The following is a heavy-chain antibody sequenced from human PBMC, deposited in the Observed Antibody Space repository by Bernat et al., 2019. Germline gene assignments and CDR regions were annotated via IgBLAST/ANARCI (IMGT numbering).Heavy chain of an antibody. D-gene: IGHD6-13*01. J-gene: IGHJ5*02. CDR1: GITFSSYG. CDR3: ARGTWYSSSWYPSS. Sequence: QVQLVEFGGGVVQPGRSLRLSCAASGITFSSYGMHWVRQAPGKGLEWVAVIWYDGSNKYYADSVKGRFTISRDNSKNTLYLQMNSLRAEDTAVYYCARGTWYSSSWYPSSWGQGTLVTVSS. CDR2: IWYDGSNK. V-gene: IGHV3-33*01.